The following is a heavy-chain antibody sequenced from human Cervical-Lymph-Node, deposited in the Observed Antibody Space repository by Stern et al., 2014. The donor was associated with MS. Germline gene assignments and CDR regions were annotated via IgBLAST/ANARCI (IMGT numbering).Heavy chain of an antibody. V-gene: IGHV1-18*01. CDR3: ARDPHIAVAGTGGGFDP. CDR1: GYTFTKYG. J-gene: IGHJ5*02. D-gene: IGHD6-19*01. CDR2: TSGYNDDT. Sequence: VQLGDSGAEVKKPGASVKVACKASGYTFTKYGISWVRQAPGQGLEWMGWTSGYNDDTNYVEKFQGRITMTTDTSTSTAYMELRSLRSDDTAVYYCARDPHIAVAGTGGGFDPWGQGTLVTVSS.